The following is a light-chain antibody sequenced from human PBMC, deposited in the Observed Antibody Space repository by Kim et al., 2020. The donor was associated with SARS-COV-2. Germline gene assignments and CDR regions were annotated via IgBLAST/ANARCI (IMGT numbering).Light chain of an antibody. V-gene: IGLV3-19*01. CDR3: QSRDSGGSVI. J-gene: IGLJ2*01. CDR2: GRN. CDR1: SLRSYY. Sequence: VAVGQTVRITCQGDSLRSYYATWYQQKPRQAPVLVIYGRNNRPSGIPDRFSGSASGNTASLTISGAQAEDEADFYCQSRDSGGSVIFGGGTKLTVL.